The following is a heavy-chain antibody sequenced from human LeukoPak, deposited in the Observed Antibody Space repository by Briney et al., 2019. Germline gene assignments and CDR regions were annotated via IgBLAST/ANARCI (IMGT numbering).Heavy chain of an antibody. Sequence: GGSLRLSCADSGFTFSSYWMSWVRQAPGKGLEWVANIKQDGSEKYYVDSVKGRFTISRDNAKNSLYLQMNSLRAEDTAVYYCARVKGWLRTDAFDIWGQGTMVTVSS. J-gene: IGHJ3*02. D-gene: IGHD5-12*01. V-gene: IGHV3-7*01. CDR1: GFTFSSYW. CDR2: IKQDGSEK. CDR3: ARVKGWLRTDAFDI.